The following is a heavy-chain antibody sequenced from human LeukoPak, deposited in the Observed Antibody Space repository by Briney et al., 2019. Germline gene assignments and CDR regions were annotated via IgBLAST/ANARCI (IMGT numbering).Heavy chain of an antibody. V-gene: IGHV4-59*01. Sequence: SETLSLTCSVSDDSITMFYWTWIRQPPGKGLEWIGYVDHTGSTNFNPSLNGRVSISRDTTKNLFSLRLRSVTAADTAVYFCARGRVSSSTWYSTYYYYFYMDVWGKGTTVTVSS. CDR3: ARGRVSSSTWYSTYYYYFYMDV. CDR1: DDSITMFY. J-gene: IGHJ6*03. CDR2: VDHTGST. D-gene: IGHD1-1*01.